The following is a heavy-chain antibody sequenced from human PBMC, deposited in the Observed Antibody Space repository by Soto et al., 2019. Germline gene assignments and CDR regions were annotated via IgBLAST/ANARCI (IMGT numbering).Heavy chain of an antibody. CDR1: GYTFTSYG. D-gene: IGHD2-15*01. CDR2: ISAYNGNT. CDR3: ASAYCSGGSCYFPAFDI. V-gene: IGHV1-18*01. Sequence: ASVKVSCKASGYTFTSYGISWVRQAPGQGLEWMGWISAYNGNTNYAQKLQGRVTMTTDTSTSTAYMELRSLRSDDTALYYCASAYCSGGSCYFPAFDIWGQGTMVTVSS. J-gene: IGHJ3*02.